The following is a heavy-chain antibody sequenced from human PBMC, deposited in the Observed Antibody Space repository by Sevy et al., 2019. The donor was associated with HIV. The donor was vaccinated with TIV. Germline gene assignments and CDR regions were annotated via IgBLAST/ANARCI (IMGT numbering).Heavy chain of an antibody. Sequence: GGSLRLSYAVSGFTFTNYGILWVRQALGKGLEWVAFIRYDGSNKYYADSVKGRFTISRDNSKNTLYLQMNSLRTEDTAVYYCAKHSTGSVYDAFDTWGQGTMVTVSS. CDR2: IRYDGSNK. J-gene: IGHJ3*02. V-gene: IGHV3-30*02. D-gene: IGHD2-8*02. CDR3: AKHSTGSVYDAFDT. CDR1: GFTFTNYG.